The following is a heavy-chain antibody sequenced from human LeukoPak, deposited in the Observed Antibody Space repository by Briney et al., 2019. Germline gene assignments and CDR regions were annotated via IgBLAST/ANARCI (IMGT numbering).Heavy chain of an antibody. CDR2: ISGSGGST. Sequence: GGSLRLSCVASGFTLSSYAMSWVRQAPGKGLEWVSAISGSGGSTYYADSVKGRFTISRDNSKNTLYLQMNSLRAEDTAVYYCAKDVVRVSSKGWFDPWGQGTLVTVSS. CDR1: GFTLSSYA. V-gene: IGHV3-23*01. CDR3: AKDVVRVSSKGWFDP. D-gene: IGHD6-6*01. J-gene: IGHJ5*02.